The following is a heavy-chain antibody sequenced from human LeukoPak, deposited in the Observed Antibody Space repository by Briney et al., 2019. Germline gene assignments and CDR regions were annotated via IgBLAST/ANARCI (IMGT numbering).Heavy chain of an antibody. CDR3: ARHYGDHTTHP. CDR2: IYYSGST. J-gene: IGHJ5*02. D-gene: IGHD4-17*01. Sequence: SETLSLTCTVSGGSISSYYWSWIRQPPGKGLEWIGYIYYSGSTNYNPSLKSRVTISVDTSKNQFSLKLSSVTAADTAVYYCARHYGDHTTHPWGQGTLVTVSS. V-gene: IGHV4-59*08. CDR1: GGSISSYY.